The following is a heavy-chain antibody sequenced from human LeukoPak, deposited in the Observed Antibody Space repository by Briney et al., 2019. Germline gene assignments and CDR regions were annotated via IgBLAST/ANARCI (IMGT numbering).Heavy chain of an antibody. Sequence: ASVKVSCKASGYTFTSYGISWVRQAPGQGLEWVGWISAYNGNTNYAQRLQGRVTMTTDTSTSTAYMELRSLRSDDTAVYYCARDDDYDSSGYYYVGAFDIWGQGTMVTVSS. CDR1: GYTFTSYG. CDR2: ISAYNGNT. J-gene: IGHJ3*02. CDR3: ARDDDYDSSGYYYVGAFDI. D-gene: IGHD3-22*01. V-gene: IGHV1-18*01.